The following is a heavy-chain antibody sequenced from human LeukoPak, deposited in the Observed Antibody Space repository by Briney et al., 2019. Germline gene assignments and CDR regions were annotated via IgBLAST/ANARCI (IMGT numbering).Heavy chain of an antibody. CDR3: ARLYSSSWFYYYYGMGV. CDR2: MNPNSGNT. V-gene: IGHV1-8*01. D-gene: IGHD6-13*01. CDR1: GYTFTSYD. J-gene: IGHJ6*02. Sequence: ASVTVSCTASGYTFTSYDINWVRQATGQGLEWMGWMNPNSGNTGYAQKFQGRVTMTRNTSISTAYMELSSLRSEDTAVYYCARLYSSSWFYYYYGMGVWGQGTTVTVSS.